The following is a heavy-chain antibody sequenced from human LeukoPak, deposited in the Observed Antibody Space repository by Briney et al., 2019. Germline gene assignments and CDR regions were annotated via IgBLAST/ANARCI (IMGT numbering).Heavy chain of an antibody. CDR1: GFTFSSYA. J-gene: IGHJ4*02. Sequence: PGGSLRLSCAASGFTFSSYAMNWVRQAPGKGLEWVSAIGTGGDPTYYADSVKGRFTISRDNPENTLYLQMNNLRAEDTAVYYCGTSDCSGGGCYYDFWGQGTLVAVSS. V-gene: IGHV3-23*01. CDR2: IGTGGDPT. CDR3: GTSDCSGGGCYYDF. D-gene: IGHD2-15*01.